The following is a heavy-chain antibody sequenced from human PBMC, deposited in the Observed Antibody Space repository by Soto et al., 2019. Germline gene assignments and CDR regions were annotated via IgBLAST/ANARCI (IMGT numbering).Heavy chain of an antibody. V-gene: IGHV4-4*09. CDR1: GGSISDYY. D-gene: IGHD3-22*01. CDR2: MYKGGSI. CDR3: ARSYYDRSGYAVDP. J-gene: IGHJ5*02. Sequence: SETLSLTCRVSGGSISDYYWSWIRQPPGKRLEWIGYMYKGGSINYNPSLKSRVTFSVDTSKNQFSLKLSSVTAADTAVYYCARSYYDRSGYAVDPWGQGTLVTVSS.